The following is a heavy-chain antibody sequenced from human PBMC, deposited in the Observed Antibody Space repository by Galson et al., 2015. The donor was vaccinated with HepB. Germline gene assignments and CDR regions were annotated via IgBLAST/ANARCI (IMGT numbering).Heavy chain of an antibody. CDR1: GGTFSSYA. Sequence: SCKASGGTFSSYAISWVRQAPGQGLEWMGGIIPIFGTANYAQKFQGRVTITADESTSTAYMELSSLRSEDTAVYYCARGYCSSTSCYELDYWGQGTLVTVSS. CDR3: ARGYCSSTSCYELDY. V-gene: IGHV1-69*01. J-gene: IGHJ4*02. CDR2: IIPIFGTA. D-gene: IGHD2-2*01.